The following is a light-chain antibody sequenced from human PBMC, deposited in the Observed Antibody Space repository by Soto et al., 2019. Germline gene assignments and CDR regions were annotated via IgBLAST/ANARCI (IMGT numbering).Light chain of an antibody. J-gene: IGLJ2*01. CDR3: RSYTSSSDVV. CDR1: SSDVGGYNY. Sequence: QSALTQPASVSGSPGQSITISCTGTSSDVGGYNYVSWYQQHPGQAPKLMIYDVSNRPSGVSNRFSGSKSGNTASLTISGLQAEDEADYYCRSYTSSSDVVFGGGTKLTVL. V-gene: IGLV2-14*01. CDR2: DVS.